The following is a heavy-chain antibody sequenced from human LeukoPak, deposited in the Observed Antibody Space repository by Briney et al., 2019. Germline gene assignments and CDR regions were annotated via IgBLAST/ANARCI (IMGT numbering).Heavy chain of an antibody. V-gene: IGHV1-2*02. D-gene: IGHD2-2*01. CDR3: ARGGCSSTSCCEVYYYYGMDV. J-gene: IGHJ6*02. CDR1: GYTFTGYY. Sequence: ASVKVSCKASGYTFTGYYMHWVRQAPGQGLEWMGWINPNSGGTNYAQKFQGRVTMTRDTSISTAYMELSRLRSDDTAVYYCARGGCSSTSCCEVYYYYGMDVWGQGTTVTVSS. CDR2: INPNSGGT.